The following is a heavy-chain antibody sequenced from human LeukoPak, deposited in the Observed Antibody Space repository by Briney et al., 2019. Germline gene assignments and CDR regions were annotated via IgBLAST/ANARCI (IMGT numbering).Heavy chain of an antibody. J-gene: IGHJ4*02. D-gene: IGHD1-1*01. CDR2: IKEDGSQK. CDR1: GFTFSSYA. Sequence: GGSLRLSCAASGFTFSSYAMSWVRQAPGKGLEWVANIKEDGSQKNYVGSVKGRFTISRDNAKNSLYLQMNSLRVEDTAVYYCARDGGWNRFDYWGQGTLVTVSS. CDR3: ARDGGWNRFDY. V-gene: IGHV3-7*03.